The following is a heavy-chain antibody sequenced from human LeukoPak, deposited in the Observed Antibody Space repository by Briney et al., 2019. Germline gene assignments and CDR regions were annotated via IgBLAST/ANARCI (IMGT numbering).Heavy chain of an antibody. D-gene: IGHD5-24*01. Sequence: SETLSLTCTVSGGSISSYYWSWIRQPPGKGLEWIGYIYYSGSTNYNPSLKSRVTISVDTSKNQFSLKLSSVTAADTAVYYCAGRYRMAGWHWFDSWGQGTLVTVSS. CDR1: GGSISSYY. CDR2: IYYSGST. CDR3: AGRYRMAGWHWFDS. J-gene: IGHJ5*01. V-gene: IGHV4-59*08.